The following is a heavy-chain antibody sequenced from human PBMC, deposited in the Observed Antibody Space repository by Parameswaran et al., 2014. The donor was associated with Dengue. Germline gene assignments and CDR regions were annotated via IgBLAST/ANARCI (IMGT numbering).Heavy chain of an antibody. CDR2: IKRDGSDK. V-gene: IGHV3-7*01. CDR3: ARDAQLGRAWGFDV. Sequence: RWIRQPPGKGLEWVADIKRDGSDKHYVGSLRGRFTISRDNAENSLYLQMTSLRAEDSAVYYCARDAQLGRAWGFDVWGQGTMVTVSS. J-gene: IGHJ3*01. D-gene: IGHD1-1*01.